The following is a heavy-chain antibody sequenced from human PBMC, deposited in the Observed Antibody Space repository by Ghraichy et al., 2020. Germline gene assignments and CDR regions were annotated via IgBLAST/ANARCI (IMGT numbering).Heavy chain of an antibody. V-gene: IGHV4-31*03. J-gene: IGHJ6*02. D-gene: IGHD6-6*01. Sequence: SETLSLTCTVSGGSISSGGYYWSWIRQHPGKGLEWIGYIYYSGSTYYNPSLKSRVTISVDTSKNQFSLKLSSVTAADTAVYYCARVDVGEQLAGVYYYGMDVWGQGTTVTVSS. CDR3: ARVDVGEQLAGVYYYGMDV. CDR2: IYYSGST. CDR1: GGSISSGGYY.